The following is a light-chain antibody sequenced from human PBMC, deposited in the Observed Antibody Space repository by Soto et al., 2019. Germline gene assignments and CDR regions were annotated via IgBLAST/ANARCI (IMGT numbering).Light chain of an antibody. V-gene: IGKV1-5*03. J-gene: IGKJ1*01. Sequence: DIQMTQSPSTLSASVGDRVTITCRASQSIRSWLSWYQHKPGKAPNLLIYKASTLESGVPSRFSGSGSGTEFTLTISSLQPDDFATYYCQQYDSSPWTFGQGTKVEVK. CDR3: QQYDSSPWT. CDR1: QSIRSW. CDR2: KAS.